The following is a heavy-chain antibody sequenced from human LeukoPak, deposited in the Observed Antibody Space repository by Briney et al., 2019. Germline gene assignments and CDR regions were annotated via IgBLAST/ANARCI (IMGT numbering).Heavy chain of an antibody. Sequence: PEASVKVSCKASGYTFTNYVVHWLRQAPGQRPEWMGWINAGNGNTKYSQKFQGRVTMTGDTSASTAYMEVSNLTSEDTAGYYCARGLPVPGNFDYWGQGTLVTVSS. CDR1: GYTFTNYV. D-gene: IGHD6-19*01. V-gene: IGHV1-3*01. CDR2: INAGNGNT. CDR3: ARGLPVPGNFDY. J-gene: IGHJ4*02.